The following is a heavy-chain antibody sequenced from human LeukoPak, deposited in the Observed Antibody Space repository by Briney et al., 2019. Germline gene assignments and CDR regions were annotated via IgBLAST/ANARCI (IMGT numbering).Heavy chain of an antibody. CDR3: ARARTFLEWLPQDYYYYGMDV. J-gene: IGHJ6*02. D-gene: IGHD3-3*02. CDR1: GGSISSGDYF. V-gene: IGHV4-30-4*01. CDR2: IYYSGST. Sequence: SQTLSLTCTVSGGSISSGDYFWSWIRQPPGKGLEWIGYIYYSGSTYYNPSLKSRVTISVDTSQNQFSLKLSSVTAADTAVYYCARARTFLEWLPQDYYYYGMDVWGQGTTVTVSS.